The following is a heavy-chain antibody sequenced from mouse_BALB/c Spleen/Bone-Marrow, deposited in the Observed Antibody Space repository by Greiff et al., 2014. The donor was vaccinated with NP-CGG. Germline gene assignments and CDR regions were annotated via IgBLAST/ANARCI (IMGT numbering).Heavy chain of an antibody. D-gene: IGHD3-2*02. CDR1: GFSLTNYG. Sequence: VKLVESGPGLVAPSQSLSITCTVSGFSLTNYGVHWVRQPPGKGLEWLGVIWAGGSTNYNSALMSRLNISKDNSKSQVFLKMISLQTDDTAMYYCARVTSSAVGAMDYWGQGTSVTVSS. CDR3: ARVTSSAVGAMDY. J-gene: IGHJ4*01. CDR2: IWAGGST. V-gene: IGHV2-9*02.